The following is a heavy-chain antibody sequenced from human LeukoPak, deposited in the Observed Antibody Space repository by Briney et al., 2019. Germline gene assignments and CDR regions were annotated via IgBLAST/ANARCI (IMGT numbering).Heavy chain of an antibody. CDR3: ARQPGPIYYYDY. J-gene: IGHJ4*02. CDR1: GFTFSKYA. D-gene: IGHD2-21*01. CDR2: ISGDGGNT. Sequence: PGGSLRLSCAASGFTFSKYAMSWVRQAPGKGLEWVSAISGDGGNTYYAGSVKGRFTISRDNSKNTLYLQMNSLRAEDTAVYYCARQPGPIYYYDYWGQGTLVTVSS. V-gene: IGHV3-23*01.